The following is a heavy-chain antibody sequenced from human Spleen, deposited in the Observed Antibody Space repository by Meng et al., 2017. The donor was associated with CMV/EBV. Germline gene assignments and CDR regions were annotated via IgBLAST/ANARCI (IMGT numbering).Heavy chain of an antibody. CDR3: VTYQYDSGWTEDS. CDR1: GGTFGSNA. Sequence: VKVSCKASGGTFGSNALSWVRQAPGQGLEWMGGIIPILGLSTYAQRFQGRVTITADKSTGTGYMEVPSLRFDDTAVYYCVTYQYDSGWTEDSWGQGTLVTVSS. D-gene: IGHD3-16*01. CDR2: IIPILGLS. J-gene: IGHJ4*02. V-gene: IGHV1-69*10.